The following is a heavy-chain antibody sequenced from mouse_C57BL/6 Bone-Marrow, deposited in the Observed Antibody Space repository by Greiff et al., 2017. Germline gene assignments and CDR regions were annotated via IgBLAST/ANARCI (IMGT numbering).Heavy chain of an antibody. D-gene: IGHD1-1*01. CDR3: ARRGSSYYYGSSYLYFDY. CDR1: GFTFSSYG. CDR2: ISSGGSYT. J-gene: IGHJ2*01. Sequence: EVQLVESGGDLVKPGGSLKLSCAASGFTFSSYGMSWVRQTPDKRLEWVATISSGGSYTYYPDSVKGRFTISRDNAKNTLYLQMSSLKSEDTAMYYGARRGSSYYYGSSYLYFDYWGQGTTLTVSS. V-gene: IGHV5-6*01.